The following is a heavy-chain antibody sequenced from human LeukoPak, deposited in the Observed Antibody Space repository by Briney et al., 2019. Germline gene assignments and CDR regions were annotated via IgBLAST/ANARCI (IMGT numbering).Heavy chain of an antibody. D-gene: IGHD4/OR15-4a*01. CDR1: GFSFLSYS. CDR3: AGVPSLDY. Sequence: GGSLKLSCAASGFSFLSYSMNWVRQAPGKGLEWVSYISSSGSTIYYADSVKGRFTISRDNAKNSLYLQMNSLRAEDTAVYYCAGVPSLDYWGQGTLVTVSS. CDR2: ISSSGSTI. V-gene: IGHV3-48*04. J-gene: IGHJ4*02.